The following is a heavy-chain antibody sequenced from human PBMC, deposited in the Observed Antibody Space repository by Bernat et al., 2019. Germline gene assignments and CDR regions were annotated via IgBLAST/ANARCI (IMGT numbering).Heavy chain of an antibody. D-gene: IGHD2-15*01. CDR3: ATEDLGAPSGFDP. J-gene: IGHJ5*02. CDR2: IYYSGST. CDR1: GGSISSGGYY. V-gene: IGHV4-31*03. Sequence: QVQLQESGPGLVKPSQTLSLTCTVSGGSISSGGYYWSWIRQHPGKGLEWIGYIYYSGSTYYNPSLKSRVTISVDTSKNQFSLKLSSVTAADTAVCYCATEDLGAPSGFDPWGQGTLVTVSS.